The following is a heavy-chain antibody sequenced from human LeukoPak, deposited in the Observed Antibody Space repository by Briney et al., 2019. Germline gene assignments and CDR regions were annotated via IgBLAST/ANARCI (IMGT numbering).Heavy chain of an antibody. CDR1: GFTFSTYE. CDR3: ARGSGGAKENSYYYMDV. J-gene: IGHJ6*03. D-gene: IGHD1-26*01. CDR2: ISGSGSTT. V-gene: IGHV3-48*03. Sequence: GGSLRLSCAASGFTFSTYETNWVRQAPGKGLECVSYISGSGSTTYYADSMKGRFTISRDNAKDSMYLQMNSLRAEDTAVYYCARGSGGAKENSYYYMDVWGKGTTVTVSS.